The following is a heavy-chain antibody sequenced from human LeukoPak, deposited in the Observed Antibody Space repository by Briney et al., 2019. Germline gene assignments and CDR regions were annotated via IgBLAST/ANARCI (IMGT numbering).Heavy chain of an antibody. V-gene: IGHV3-23*01. CDR1: GFIFSSCA. CDR3: AKQRGRDGGYPFDY. CDR2: ISGSGGST. Sequence: GGSLRLSCATSGFIFSSCAMSWVRQAPGKGLEWVSVISGSGGSTNYAESVKGRFTISRDNSKNTLYLQMNSLRVEDTAVYYCAKQRGRDGGYPFDYWGQGTLVTVSS. J-gene: IGHJ4*02. D-gene: IGHD5-12*01.